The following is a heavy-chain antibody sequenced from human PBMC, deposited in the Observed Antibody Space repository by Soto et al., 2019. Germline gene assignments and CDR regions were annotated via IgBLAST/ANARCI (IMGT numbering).Heavy chain of an antibody. CDR1: GYTFTSYG. D-gene: IGHD6-13*01. Sequence: QVQLVQSGAEVKKPGASVKVSCKASGYTFTSYGISWVRQAPGQGLEWMGGISAYNGNTNYPQKLQGRVTMTTDTSTRTAYMELRSLRSDDTAVYYCARDPYSSSWDGGLAFDYWGQGTLVTVSS. J-gene: IGHJ4*02. V-gene: IGHV1-18*04. CDR3: ARDPYSSSWDGGLAFDY. CDR2: ISAYNGNT.